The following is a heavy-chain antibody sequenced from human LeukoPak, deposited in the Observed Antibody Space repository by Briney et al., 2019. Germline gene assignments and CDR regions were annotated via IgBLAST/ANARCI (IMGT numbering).Heavy chain of an antibody. D-gene: IGHD1-26*01. V-gene: IGHV3-74*01. J-gene: IGHJ4*01. Sequence: GGSLRLSCVASEFNFFSYGMQWVRQAPGKGLVWVSRIFADGSTTSYADSVKGRFTISRDNAKNTLYLQMNSLRAEDTAVYYCARELPREVSLDYWGQGTLVTVSP. CDR3: ARELPREVSLDY. CDR2: IFADGSTT. CDR1: EFNFFSYG.